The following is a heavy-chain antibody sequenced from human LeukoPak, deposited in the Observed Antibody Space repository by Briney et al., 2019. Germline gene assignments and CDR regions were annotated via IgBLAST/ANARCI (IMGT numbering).Heavy chain of an antibody. D-gene: IGHD3-22*01. CDR1: RFTFSSYW. Sequence: HPGGSLRLSCAASRFTFSSYWMSWVRQAPGKGLEWVANIKQDGSEKYYVDSVKGRFTISRDNAKNSLYLQMNSLRAEDTAVYYYAREGDYYDSSGYYSYYFDYWGQGTLVTVSS. CDR3: AREGDYYDSSGYYSYYFDY. V-gene: IGHV3-7*01. CDR2: IKQDGSEK. J-gene: IGHJ4*02.